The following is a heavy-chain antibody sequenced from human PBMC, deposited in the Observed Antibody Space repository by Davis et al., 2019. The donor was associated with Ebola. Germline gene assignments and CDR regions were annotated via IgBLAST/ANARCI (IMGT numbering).Heavy chain of an antibody. D-gene: IGHD2-21*02. V-gene: IGHV3-21*01. CDR2: SSSSSSYI. CDR1: GFTFSSYS. J-gene: IGHJ4*02. CDR3: ARDDWDVVVTAPGDY. Sequence: GESLKISCAASGFTFSSYSMNWVRQAPGKGLEWVSSSSSSSSYIYYADSVKGRFTISRDNAKNSLYLQMNSLRAEDTAVYYCARDDWDVVVTAPGDYWGQGTLVTVSS.